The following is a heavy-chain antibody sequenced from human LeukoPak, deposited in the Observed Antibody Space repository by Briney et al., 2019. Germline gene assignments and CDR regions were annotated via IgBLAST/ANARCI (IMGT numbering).Heavy chain of an antibody. V-gene: IGHV3-30*18. Sequence: GGSLRLSCAASGFTFSSYEMMWVRQAPGKGLEWVAVISYDGSNKYYADSVKGRFTISRDNSKNTLYLQMNSLRAEDTAVYYCAKDPGGYRFRLSYYFDYWGQGTLVTVSS. CDR1: GFTFSSYE. D-gene: IGHD3-22*01. CDR2: ISYDGSNK. CDR3: AKDPGGYRFRLSYYFDY. J-gene: IGHJ4*02.